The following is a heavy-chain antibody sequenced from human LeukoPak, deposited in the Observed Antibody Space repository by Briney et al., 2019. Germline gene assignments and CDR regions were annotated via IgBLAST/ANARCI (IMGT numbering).Heavy chain of an antibody. CDR2: IIPIFGTA. D-gene: IGHD5-18*01. Sequence: SVTVSCKASGGTFSSCAISWVRQAPGQGLEWMGGIIPIFGTANYAQKFQGRVTITADESTSTAYMELSSLRSEDTAVYYCARDLGTYTAMAPGDYYYGMDVWGQGTTVTVSS. V-gene: IGHV1-69*13. CDR1: GGTFSSCA. J-gene: IGHJ6*02. CDR3: ARDLGTYTAMAPGDYYYGMDV.